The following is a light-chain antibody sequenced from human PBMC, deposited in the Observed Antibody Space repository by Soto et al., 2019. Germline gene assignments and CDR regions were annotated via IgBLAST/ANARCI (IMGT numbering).Light chain of an antibody. J-gene: IGKJ3*01. CDR3: QQCSSWPLS. V-gene: IGKV3-15*01. CDR2: GAS. CDR1: QSVRSN. Sequence: VMTQSPATLSVSPGERVTLSCRASQSVRSNLAWYQQKPGQAPRLLIYGASTRATGIPARFSGSGSGTEFTLTISSLQSEDFAVYYCQQCSSWPLSFGPGTKVDIK.